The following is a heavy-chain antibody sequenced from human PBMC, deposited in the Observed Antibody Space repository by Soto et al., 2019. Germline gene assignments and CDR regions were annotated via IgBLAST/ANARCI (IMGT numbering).Heavy chain of an antibody. D-gene: IGHD2-21*02. V-gene: IGHV5-51*01. J-gene: IGHJ4*02. CDR3: ARIRXNCGGXCYXXXY. Sequence: PGESLKISCKGSGYSFTSYWIGWVRQMPGKGLEWMGIIYPGDSDTRYSPSFQGQVTISADKSIRTAYLQWNSLEASDTAMYYCARIRXNCGGXCYXXXYWGPXTLVTVSS. CDR1: GYSFTSYW. CDR2: IYPGDSDT.